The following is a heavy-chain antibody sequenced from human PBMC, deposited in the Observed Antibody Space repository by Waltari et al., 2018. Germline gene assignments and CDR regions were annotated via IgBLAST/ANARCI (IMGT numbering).Heavy chain of an antibody. Sequence: QVQLVQSGAEVKKPGASVKVSCKASGYTFTSYGISWVRQAPGQGLEWMGWISAYNGNTNYAQKLQGRVTMTTDTSTSTAYMELRSLRSDDTAVYYCARDRGYDSSGYPTPIGLDYWGQGTLVTVSS. CDR2: ISAYNGNT. V-gene: IGHV1-18*01. D-gene: IGHD3-22*01. CDR1: GYTFTSYG. J-gene: IGHJ4*02. CDR3: ARDRGYDSSGYPTPIGLDY.